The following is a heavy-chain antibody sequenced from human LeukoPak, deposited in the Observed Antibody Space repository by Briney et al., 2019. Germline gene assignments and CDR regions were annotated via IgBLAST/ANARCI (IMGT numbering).Heavy chain of an antibody. CDR1: GYTFTSYA. D-gene: IGHD3-22*01. CDR3: ARVPKYYYDSSGYSLPYYYYMDV. CDR2: INAGNGNT. J-gene: IGHJ6*03. Sequence: ASVKVSCKASGYTFTSYAMHWVRQAPGQRLEWMGWINAGNGNTKYSQEFQGRVTITRDTSASTAYMELSRLRSDDTAVYYCARVPKYYYDSSGYSLPYYYYMDVWGKGTTVTISS. V-gene: IGHV1-3*01.